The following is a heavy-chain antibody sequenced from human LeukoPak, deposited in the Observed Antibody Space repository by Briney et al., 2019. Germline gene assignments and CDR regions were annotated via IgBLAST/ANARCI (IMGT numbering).Heavy chain of an antibody. V-gene: IGHV4-61*01. Sequence: SETLSLTCTVSGGSVSSGSYYWSWIRQPPGKGLEWIGYIYYSGSTNYNPSLKSRVTISVDTSKNQFSLKLSSVTAADTAVYYCARGGSNVITMVRDPVEYCYGMDVWGQGTTVTVSS. CDR3: ARGGSNVITMVRDPVEYCYGMDV. CDR1: GGSVSSGSYY. J-gene: IGHJ6*02. CDR2: IYYSGST. D-gene: IGHD3-10*01.